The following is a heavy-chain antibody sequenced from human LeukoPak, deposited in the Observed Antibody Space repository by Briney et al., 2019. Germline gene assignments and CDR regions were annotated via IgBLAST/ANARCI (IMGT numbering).Heavy chain of an antibody. CDR3: AKDGVVVPAALIDY. D-gene: IGHD2-2*01. V-gene: IGHV3-11*01. CDR2: ISSSGSTI. Sequence: GGSLRLSCAASGFTFSDYYMSWIRQAPGKGLEWVSYISSSGSTIYYADSVKGRFTISRDNAKNSLYLQMNSLRAEDTAVYYCAKDGVVVPAALIDYWGQGTLVTVSS. J-gene: IGHJ4*02. CDR1: GFTFSDYY.